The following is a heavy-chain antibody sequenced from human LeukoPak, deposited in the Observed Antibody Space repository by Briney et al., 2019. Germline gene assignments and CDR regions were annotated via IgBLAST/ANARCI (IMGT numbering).Heavy chain of an antibody. J-gene: IGHJ4*02. Sequence: ASVKVSCKASGYTFTGYYMHWVRQAPGQGLEWMGWISAYNGNTNYAQKLQGRVTMTTDTSTSTAYMELRSLRSDDTAVYYCARAGYSGPYYFDYWGQGTLVTVSS. CDR2: ISAYNGNT. CDR1: GYTFTGYY. CDR3: ARAGYSGPYYFDY. D-gene: IGHD5-12*01. V-gene: IGHV1-18*04.